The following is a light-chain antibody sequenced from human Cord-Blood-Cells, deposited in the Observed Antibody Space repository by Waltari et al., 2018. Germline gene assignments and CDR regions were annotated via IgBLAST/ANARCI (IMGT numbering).Light chain of an antibody. CDR2: WAS. Sequence: DIVMTQSPDSLAVSLGERATINCKSSQSVLYSSNNKNYLAWYQHKPRQPPKLLIYWASTRESWVPDRFSGSWSGTDFTLTISSLQAEDVSFYYCQQYYSTPYTFGQVTKLEIK. J-gene: IGKJ2*01. CDR3: QQYYSTPYT. V-gene: IGKV4-1*01. CDR1: QSVLYSSNNKNY.